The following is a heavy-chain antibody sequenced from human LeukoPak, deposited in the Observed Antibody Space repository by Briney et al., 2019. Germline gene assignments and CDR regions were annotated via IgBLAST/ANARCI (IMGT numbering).Heavy chain of an antibody. Sequence: PGGSLRLSCAASGLTFSSHWMHWVRQAPGKGLVWVSRITNDGSSTTYADSVKGRFTISRDNAKNMLYLQVNSLRAEDTAVYYCARGFETYYYDSSGYPSLLAMDVWGQGTTVTVSS. J-gene: IGHJ6*02. CDR2: ITNDGSST. CDR1: GLTFSSHW. V-gene: IGHV3-74*01. D-gene: IGHD3-22*01. CDR3: ARGFETYYYDSSGYPSLLAMDV.